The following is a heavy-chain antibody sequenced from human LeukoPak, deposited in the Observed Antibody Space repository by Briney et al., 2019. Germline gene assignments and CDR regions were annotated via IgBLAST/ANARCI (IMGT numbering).Heavy chain of an antibody. Sequence: PSETLSLTCTVSGGSISSSSYYWGWIRQPPGMGLEWLGSIYYSGSTYYNPSLKSRVTISVDTSKNHFSLKLSSVTAADTAVYYCARGTFSGSGLHGFDPWGQGTLVTVSS. D-gene: IGHD6-19*01. J-gene: IGHJ5*02. CDR2: IYYSGST. V-gene: IGHV4-39*07. CDR1: GGSISSSSYY. CDR3: ARGTFSGSGLHGFDP.